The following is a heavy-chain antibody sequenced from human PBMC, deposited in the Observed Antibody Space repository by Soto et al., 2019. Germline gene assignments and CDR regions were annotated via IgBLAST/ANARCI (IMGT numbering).Heavy chain of an antibody. CDR3: ARPYYYDSSGYHDY. Sequence: GESLKISCQGSGYSFTSYWIGWVRQMPGKGLEWMGIIYPADSDTRYSPSFQGQVTISADKSISTAYLQWSSLKASDTAMYYCARPYYYDSSGYHDYWGQGTLVTVSS. J-gene: IGHJ4*02. V-gene: IGHV5-51*01. CDR1: GYSFTSYW. D-gene: IGHD3-22*01. CDR2: IYPADSDT.